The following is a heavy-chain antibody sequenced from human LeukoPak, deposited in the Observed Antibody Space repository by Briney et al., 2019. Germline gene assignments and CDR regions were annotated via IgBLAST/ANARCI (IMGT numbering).Heavy chain of an antibody. CDR3: ARVGSSSQLDALDI. CDR1: GGSISSYY. V-gene: IGHV4-59*01. CDR2: IYYSGST. Sequence: SETLSLTCTVSGGSISSYYWSWIRQPPGKGLEWIGYIYYSGSTNYNPSLKSRVTISVDTSKNQFSLKLSSVTAADTAVYYCARVGSSSQLDALDIWGQGTMVTVSS. J-gene: IGHJ3*02. D-gene: IGHD6-13*01.